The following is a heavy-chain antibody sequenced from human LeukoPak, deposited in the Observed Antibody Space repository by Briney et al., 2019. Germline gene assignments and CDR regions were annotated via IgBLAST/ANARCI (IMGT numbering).Heavy chain of an antibody. Sequence: TGGSLRLSCAASGFTFSSYSMNWVRQPPGKGLEWIGEINHSGSTNYNPSLKSRVTISVDTSKNQFSLKLSSVTAADTAVYYCARAGYSYGRALGYWGQGTLVTVSS. CDR3: ARAGYSYGRALGY. CDR1: GFTFSSYS. V-gene: IGHV4-34*01. CDR2: INHSGST. D-gene: IGHD5-18*01. J-gene: IGHJ4*02.